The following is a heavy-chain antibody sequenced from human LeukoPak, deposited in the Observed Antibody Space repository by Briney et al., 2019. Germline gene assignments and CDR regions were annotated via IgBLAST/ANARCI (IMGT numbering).Heavy chain of an antibody. CDR3: ATGHSSGWFDY. Sequence: SETLSLTCTVSRGSVSSAYWSWIRQPPGKRLEWIGYMYNSDITNYNPSLKSRVTMSLDMSKNQFSLDLTSVSEADTAVYYCATGHSSGWFDYWGQGSLVIVSS. D-gene: IGHD6-19*01. CDR2: MYNSDIT. CDR1: RGSVSSAY. V-gene: IGHV4-59*02. J-gene: IGHJ4*02.